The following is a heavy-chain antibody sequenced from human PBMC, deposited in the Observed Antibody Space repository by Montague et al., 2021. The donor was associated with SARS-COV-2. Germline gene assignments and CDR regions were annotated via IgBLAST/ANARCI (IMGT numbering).Heavy chain of an antibody. V-gene: IGHV3-7*03. CDR2: IKQDGSEK. Sequence: SLRLSCAASGFTFRSFWMSWVRQAPGKGLKWVANIKQDGSEKYYLDSVGGRFTISRDNAKNSLFLQMNSLRGDDTAVYYCVRALGSGDFDFWGQGTLVSVSS. CDR1: GFTFRSFW. CDR3: VRALGSGDFDF. J-gene: IGHJ4*02. D-gene: IGHD2-21*01.